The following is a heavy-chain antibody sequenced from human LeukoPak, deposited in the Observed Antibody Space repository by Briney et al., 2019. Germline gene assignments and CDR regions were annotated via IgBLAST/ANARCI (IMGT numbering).Heavy chain of an antibody. D-gene: IGHD4-17*01. CDR1: GGSISSYF. Sequence: PSETLSLTCTVSGGSISSYFWSWIRQPAGKGLEWIGRIYISGSTNYNPSLKSRVTMSVDTSKNQFSLNLSSVTAADTAVYYCARGSTVTLGHYFDYWGQGTLVTVSS. CDR2: IYISGST. CDR3: ARGSTVTLGHYFDY. J-gene: IGHJ4*02. V-gene: IGHV4-4*07.